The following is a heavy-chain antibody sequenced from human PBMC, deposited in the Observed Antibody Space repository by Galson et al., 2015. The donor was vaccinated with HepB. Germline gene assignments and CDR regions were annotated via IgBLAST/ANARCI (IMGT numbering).Heavy chain of an antibody. CDR2: ISWNSGSI. Sequence: SLRLSCAASGFTFDDYAMHWVRQAPGKGLEWVAGISWNSGSIGYADSVKGRFTISRDNAKNSLYLHMNSLRAEDTALYYCAKDRIGGYCSCGSCYGLPCYYMDVWGKGTTFTVSS. CDR3: AKDRIGGYCSCGSCYGLPCYYMDV. V-gene: IGHV3-9*01. J-gene: IGHJ6*03. CDR1: GFTFDDYA. D-gene: IGHD2-15*01.